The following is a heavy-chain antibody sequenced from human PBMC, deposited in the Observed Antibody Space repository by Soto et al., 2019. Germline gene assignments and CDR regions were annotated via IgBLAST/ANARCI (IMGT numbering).Heavy chain of an antibody. D-gene: IGHD3-10*02. J-gene: IGHJ3*02. Sequence: QVQLQESGPGLVKPSETLSLTCTVSGGSISSYDWSWIRQPPGTGLEWIGYIYDSGSTNYNPSLKRRVAISVDKSKTQFSLKLSSVTAADTAVYYCARDHAYCVGAFDIWGQGTMVTVSS. CDR3: ARDHAYCVGAFDI. V-gene: IGHV4-59*01. CDR1: GGSISSYD. CDR2: IYDSGST.